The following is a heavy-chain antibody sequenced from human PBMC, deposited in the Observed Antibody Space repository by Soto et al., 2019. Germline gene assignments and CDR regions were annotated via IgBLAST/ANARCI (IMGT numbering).Heavy chain of an antibody. D-gene: IGHD2-15*01. CDR2: ILSDGSST. CDR1: GFTFSSYW. Sequence: EVQLVESGGGLVQPGGSLRLSCAASGFTFSSYWMHWVRQAPGKGLVWVSRILSDGSSTAYADSVKGRFTISRDNAKNTLYLQMNSLRAEDTAVYYCAVVASNLCFDYWGQGTLVTVSS. J-gene: IGHJ4*02. V-gene: IGHV3-74*01. CDR3: AVVASNLCFDY.